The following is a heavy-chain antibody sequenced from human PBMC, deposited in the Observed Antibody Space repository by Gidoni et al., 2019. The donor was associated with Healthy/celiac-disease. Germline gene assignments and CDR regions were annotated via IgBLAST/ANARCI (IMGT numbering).Heavy chain of an antibody. CDR2: ISYDGSNK. V-gene: IGHV3-30-3*01. CDR1: GFTFSSSA. D-gene: IGHD6-19*01. CDR3: ARDRGIAVAGYYYYYGMDV. J-gene: IGHJ6*02. Sequence: QVQLVESGGGVVQPGRSLGLSCAASGFTFSSSAMHWVRQAPGKGLEWVAVISYDGSNKYYADSVKGRFTISRDNSKNTLYLQMNSLRAEDTAVYYCARDRGIAVAGYYYYYGMDVWGQGTTVTVSS.